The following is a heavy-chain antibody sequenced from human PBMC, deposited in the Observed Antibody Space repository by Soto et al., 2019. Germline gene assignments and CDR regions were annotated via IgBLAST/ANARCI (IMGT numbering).Heavy chain of an antibody. D-gene: IGHD6-13*01. Sequence: GGSLRLSCAASGFTFSSYAMHWVRQAPGKGLEWVAVISYDGSNKYYADSVKGRFTISRDNSKNTLYLQMNSLRAEDTAVYYCARDGWQGYSSSWYYYYYGMDVWGQGTTVTVSS. CDR3: ARDGWQGYSSSWYYYYYGMDV. CDR1: GFTFSSYA. CDR2: ISYDGSNK. V-gene: IGHV3-30*04. J-gene: IGHJ6*02.